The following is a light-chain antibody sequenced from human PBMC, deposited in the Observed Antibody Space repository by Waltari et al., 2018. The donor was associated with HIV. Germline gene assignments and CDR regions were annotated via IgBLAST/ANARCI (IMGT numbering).Light chain of an antibody. V-gene: IGKV4-1*01. CDR1: QSVLHSSNNKNY. CDR3: QQHYTTPLT. J-gene: IGKJ4*01. Sequence: DIVMTQSPDSLAVSLGERATINCKSSQSVLHSSNNKNYLAWYKQKPGQPPKLLIYWASARESGVPDRFSASGSGTDFTLTISSLQAEDVAVYYCQQHYTTPLTFGGGTKVEI. CDR2: WAS.